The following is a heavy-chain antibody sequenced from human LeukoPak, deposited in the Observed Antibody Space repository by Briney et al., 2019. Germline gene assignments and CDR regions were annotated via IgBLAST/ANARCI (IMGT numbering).Heavy chain of an antibody. Sequence: GGSLRLSCAASGFTFSSYEMNWVRQAPGKGLEWVSYISSSGSTIYYADSVKGRFTISRDNAKNSLYLQMNSLRAEDTAVYYCAKGWYGDYYFDYWGQGTLVTVSS. V-gene: IGHV3-48*03. D-gene: IGHD6-19*01. CDR1: GFTFSSYE. J-gene: IGHJ4*02. CDR2: ISSSGSTI. CDR3: AKGWYGDYYFDY.